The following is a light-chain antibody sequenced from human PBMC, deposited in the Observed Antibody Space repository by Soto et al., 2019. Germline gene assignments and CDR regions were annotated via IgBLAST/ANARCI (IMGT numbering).Light chain of an antibody. J-gene: IGKJ1*01. Sequence: DIQMTQSPSSLSASVGDRVTITCRASQSISSYLNWYQQKPGKAPKVLIYAASSLQSGVPSRFSGIGSGTDFTLSISRLQPEYFATYYCQQYYSFPRTFGQGTKLDIK. CDR3: QQYYSFPRT. V-gene: IGKV1-39*01. CDR1: QSISSY. CDR2: AAS.